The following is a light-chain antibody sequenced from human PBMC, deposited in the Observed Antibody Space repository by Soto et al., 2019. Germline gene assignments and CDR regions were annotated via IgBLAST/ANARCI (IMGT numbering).Light chain of an antibody. CDR1: ERLSTY. CDR3: QSYNDWPFT. J-gene: IGKJ2*01. V-gene: IGKV3-15*01. Sequence: IVMTQSPATLSVSPGERVTISCRASERLSTYLAWYQQKPGQAPRLLIYGASTKATGIPARFSGSGSATDFTLTISSLQSEDFAVYYCQSYNDWPFTFGEGTKLEI. CDR2: GAS.